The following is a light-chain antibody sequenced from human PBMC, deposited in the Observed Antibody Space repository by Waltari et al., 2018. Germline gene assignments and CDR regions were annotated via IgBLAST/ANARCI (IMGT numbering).Light chain of an antibody. J-gene: IGLJ3*02. CDR2: EVS. CDR1: SRDLATYTY. V-gene: IGLV2-14*01. Sequence: QSALTQPASVSGSPGQSVTISCTGRSRDLATYTYVSWYQQHPGKVPKLMIYEVSNRPSGVSNRFSGSKSGNTASLTISGLQAEDEADYYCTSYTTSTTWVFGGGTKLTVL. CDR3: TSYTTSTTWV.